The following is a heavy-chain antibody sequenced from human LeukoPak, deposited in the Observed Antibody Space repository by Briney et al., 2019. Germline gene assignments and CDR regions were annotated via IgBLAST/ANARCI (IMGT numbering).Heavy chain of an antibody. Sequence: GGSLRLSCAASGFTFSNYAMHWVRQAPGKGLEYVSAISYSGGSTSYAISVKGRFTISRDNSKNTLYLQMGSLRTEDMAMYYCARSAGGFGSGGSCYDYWGQGTLVTVSS. V-gene: IGHV3-64*01. J-gene: IGHJ4*02. CDR3: ARSAGGFGSGGSCYDY. CDR1: GFTFSNYA. CDR2: ISYSGGST. D-gene: IGHD2-15*01.